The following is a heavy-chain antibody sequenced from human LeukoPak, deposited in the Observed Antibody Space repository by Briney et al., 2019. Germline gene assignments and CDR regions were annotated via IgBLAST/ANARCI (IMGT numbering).Heavy chain of an antibody. V-gene: IGHV4-34*01. CDR3: ARLRYCTNGVCP. J-gene: IGHJ5*02. CDR2: INHNGST. D-gene: IGHD2-8*01. Sequence: PSETLSLTCAVYGGSFSGYYWSWIRQPPGKGLEWIGEINHNGSTNFNPSLKSRVTISVDTSKNQFSLRLSSVTAADTAVYYCARLRYCTNGVCPWGQGTLVTVSS. CDR1: GGSFSGYY.